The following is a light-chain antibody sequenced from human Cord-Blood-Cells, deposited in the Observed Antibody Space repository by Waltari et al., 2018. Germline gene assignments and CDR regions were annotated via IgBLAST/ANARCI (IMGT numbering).Light chain of an antibody. CDR1: SSNIGSNY. CDR3: AAWDDSLSVF. Sequence: QSVLTQPPSASGTPGPRVTISCSGSSSNIGSNYVYWYQQLPGTAPKLLIYRNNQRPSGVPVRFSGSKSGTSASLAISGLRSEDEADYYCAAWDDSLSVFFGGGTKLTVL. V-gene: IGLV1-47*01. J-gene: IGLJ2*01. CDR2: RNN.